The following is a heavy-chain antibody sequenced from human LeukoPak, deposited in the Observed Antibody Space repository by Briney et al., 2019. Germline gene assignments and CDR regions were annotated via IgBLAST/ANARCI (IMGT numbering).Heavy chain of an antibody. CDR3: ARGKYSYGY. V-gene: IGHV4-34*01. CDR1: GGSFSGYY. CDR2: INHSGST. D-gene: IGHD5-18*01. Sequence: SETLSLTYAVYGGSFSGYYWSWIRQPPGKGLEWIGEINHSGSTNYNPSLKSRVTISVDTSKNQFSLKLSSVTAADTAVYYCARGKYSYGYWGQGTLVTVSS. J-gene: IGHJ4*02.